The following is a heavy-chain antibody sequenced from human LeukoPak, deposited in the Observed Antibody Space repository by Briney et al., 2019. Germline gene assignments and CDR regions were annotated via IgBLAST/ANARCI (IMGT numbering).Heavy chain of an antibody. D-gene: IGHD3-10*01. Sequence: PGGSLRLSCAASGFTFDDYGMSWVRQAPGKGLEWVSGINWNGGSTGYADSVKGRFTISRDNAKNSLYLQMNSLRAEDTALYYCARRQAITMVRGPIPYYYYYMDVWGKGTTVTVSS. V-gene: IGHV3-20*04. CDR3: ARRQAITMVRGPIPYYYYYMDV. J-gene: IGHJ6*03. CDR1: GFTFDDYG. CDR2: INWNGGST.